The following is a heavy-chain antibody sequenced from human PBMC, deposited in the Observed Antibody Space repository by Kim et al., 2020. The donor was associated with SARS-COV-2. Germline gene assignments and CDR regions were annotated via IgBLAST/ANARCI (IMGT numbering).Heavy chain of an antibody. CDR1: GFTFSSYA. D-gene: IGHD6-6*01. CDR3: ARDLGAARGSYYYYMDV. Sequence: GGSLRLSCAASGFTFSSYAMHWVRQAPGKGLEWVAVISYDGSNKYYADSVKGRFTISRDNSKNTLYLQMNSLRAEDKAVYYCARDLGAARGSYYYYMDV. J-gene: IGHJ6*03. V-gene: IGHV3-30-3*01. CDR2: ISYDGSNK.